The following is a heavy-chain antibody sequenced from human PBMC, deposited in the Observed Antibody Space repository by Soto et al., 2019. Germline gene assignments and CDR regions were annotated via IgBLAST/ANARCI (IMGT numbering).Heavy chain of an antibody. J-gene: IGHJ4*02. D-gene: IGHD4-17*01. CDR3: ARLNDYGGYYFDY. V-gene: IGHV4-30-2*01. CDR1: GGSITSGGYS. Sequence: PSETLSLTCAVSGGSITSGGYSWTWIRQPPGKGLEWIGYIYHSGSTYYNPSLKSRVTISLDRSKNQFSLKLSSVTAADTAVYHCARLNDYGGYYFDYWGQGTLVTVSS. CDR2: IYHSGST.